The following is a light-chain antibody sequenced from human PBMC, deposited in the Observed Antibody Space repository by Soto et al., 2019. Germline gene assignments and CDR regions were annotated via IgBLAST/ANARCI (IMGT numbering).Light chain of an antibody. CDR3: QQYGSPLT. CDR2: GAS. Sequence: EIVLTQSPGTLSLSPGEKATLSCRASQSVSSSLLAWYQQKPGQAPRLLIYGASSRATGIPDRISGSGSGTYFTLTISRLEPEYFAVYYCQQYGSPLTFGQGTRLEMK. V-gene: IGKV3-20*01. J-gene: IGKJ5*01. CDR1: QSVSSSL.